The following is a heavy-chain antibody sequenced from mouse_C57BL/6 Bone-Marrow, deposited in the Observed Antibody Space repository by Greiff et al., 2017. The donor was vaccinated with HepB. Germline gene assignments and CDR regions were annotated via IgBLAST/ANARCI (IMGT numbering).Heavy chain of an antibody. CDR2: INPNNGGT. Sequence: VQLQQSGPELVKPGASVKISCKASGYTFTDYYMNWVKQSHGKSLEWIGDINPNNGGTSYNQKFKGKATLTVDKSSSTAYMELRSLTSEDSAVYYCARTAPYYSNYGYFDVWGTGTTVTVSS. CDR1: GYTFTDYY. D-gene: IGHD2-5*01. CDR3: ARTAPYYSNYGYFDV. V-gene: IGHV1-26*01. J-gene: IGHJ1*03.